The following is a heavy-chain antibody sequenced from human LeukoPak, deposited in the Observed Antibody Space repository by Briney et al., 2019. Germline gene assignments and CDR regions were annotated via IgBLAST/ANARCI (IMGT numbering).Heavy chain of an antibody. D-gene: IGHD1-26*01. V-gene: IGHV3-21*06. Sequence: PGGSLRLSCAASGFTFSTFAMIWVRQPPGKGLEWVSSIFPSGGEIHYADSVRGRFTISRDNAKNSLYLQMDSLRVEDTAEYYCARDPYSGNYGAYYYYYMDVWGKGTTVTVSS. CDR3: ARDPYSGNYGAYYYYYMDV. J-gene: IGHJ6*03. CDR2: IFPSGGEI. CDR1: GFTFSTFA.